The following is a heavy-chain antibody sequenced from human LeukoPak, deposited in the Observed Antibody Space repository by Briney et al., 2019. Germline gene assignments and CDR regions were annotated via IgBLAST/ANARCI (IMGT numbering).Heavy chain of an antibody. Sequence: SETLTLTCAVYGGSFSGYYWSWIRQPPGKGLEWIGEINHSGSTNYNPSLKSRVTISVDTSKNQFSLKLSSVTAADTAVYYCARVWVLPGIFDYWGQGTLVTVSS. J-gene: IGHJ4*02. CDR2: INHSGST. D-gene: IGHD2/OR15-2a*01. CDR3: ARVWVLPGIFDY. V-gene: IGHV4-34*01. CDR1: GGSFSGYY.